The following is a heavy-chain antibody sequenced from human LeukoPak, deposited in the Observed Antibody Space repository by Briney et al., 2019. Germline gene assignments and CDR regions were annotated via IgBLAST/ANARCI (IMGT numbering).Heavy chain of an antibody. CDR3: ARADNGSGSYAFDI. CDR1: GFTFSKYG. CDR2: IWHGQKKE. J-gene: IGHJ3*02. D-gene: IGHD3-10*01. Sequence: GGSLRLSCAASGFTFSKYGMHWVRQAPGKGLEWVAVIWHGQKKEYYADSVKGRFTISGDNSKNTLDLQMRSLRAGDTAVYYCARADNGSGSYAFDIWGQGTRVTVSS. V-gene: IGHV3-33*08.